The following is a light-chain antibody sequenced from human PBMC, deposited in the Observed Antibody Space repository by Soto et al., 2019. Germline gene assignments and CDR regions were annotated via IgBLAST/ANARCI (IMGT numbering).Light chain of an antibody. Sequence: QSVLTQSSSASASLGSSVKLTCTLSSGHSSYIIAWHQQQPGKAPRYLMKLEGSGSYNKGSGVPDRFSGSSSGADRYLTISHLQFEYEADYYCETWDFNTRVFGGGTKLTVL. CDR2: LEGSGSY. V-gene: IGLV4-60*02. CDR1: SGHSSYI. CDR3: ETWDFNTRV. J-gene: IGLJ3*02.